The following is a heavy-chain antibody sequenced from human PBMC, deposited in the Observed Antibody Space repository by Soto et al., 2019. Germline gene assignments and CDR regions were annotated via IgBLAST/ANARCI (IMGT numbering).Heavy chain of an antibody. Sequence: PSETLSLTCTVSGGSVSSYYWSWIRQPAGKGLEWVGRISATGSTNYNPSLKSRVTMSVDTSKNQFSLNLSSVTAADTAVYYCARDPGYSAYDFDYWGQGTLVTVSS. V-gene: IGHV4-4*07. D-gene: IGHD5-12*01. J-gene: IGHJ4*02. CDR3: ARDPGYSAYDFDY. CDR2: ISATGST. CDR1: GGSVSSYY.